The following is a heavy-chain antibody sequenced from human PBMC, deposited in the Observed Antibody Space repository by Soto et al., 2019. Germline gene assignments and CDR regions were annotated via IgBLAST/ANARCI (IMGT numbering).Heavy chain of an antibody. Sequence: QVQLVQSGAEVKKPGSSVKFSCKASGGTFSSYAISWVRQAPGQGLEWMGGIIPIFGTANYAQTFQGRVPITADESTSTAYMELSSLRSEDTAVYYCARDKWLNNGYGYGTVGFDYWGQGTLVTVSS. D-gene: IGHD5-18*01. J-gene: IGHJ4*02. CDR2: IIPIFGTA. CDR1: GGTFSSYA. CDR3: ARDKWLNNGYGYGTVGFDY. V-gene: IGHV1-69*01.